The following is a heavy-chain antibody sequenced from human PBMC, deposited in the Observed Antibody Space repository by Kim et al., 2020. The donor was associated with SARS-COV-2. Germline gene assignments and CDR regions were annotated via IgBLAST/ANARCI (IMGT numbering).Heavy chain of an antibody. D-gene: IGHD3-22*01. CDR2: ISAYNGNT. V-gene: IGHV1-18*04. CDR3: ARDRGQRVVVISFDY. CDR1: GYTFTSYG. J-gene: IGHJ4*02. Sequence: ASVKVSCKASGYTFTSYGISWVRQAPGQGLEWMGWISAYNGNTNYAQKLQGRVTMTTDTSTSTAYMELRSLRSDDTAVYYCARDRGQRVVVISFDYWGQGTLVTVSS.